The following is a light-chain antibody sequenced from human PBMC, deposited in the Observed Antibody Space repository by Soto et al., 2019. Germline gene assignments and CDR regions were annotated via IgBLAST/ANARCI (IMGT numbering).Light chain of an antibody. CDR1: SNDIGNYNY. Sequence: QSVLTQPASVSGSPGQSITISCTGTSNDIGNYNYVSWYQQHPGKAPKVMIYEVSNRPSGISNRFSGSKSGNTASLTISGLQAEDEADYYRTSYTTISTLYVFGSGTKVTVL. CDR3: TSYTTISTLYV. V-gene: IGLV2-14*01. J-gene: IGLJ1*01. CDR2: EVS.